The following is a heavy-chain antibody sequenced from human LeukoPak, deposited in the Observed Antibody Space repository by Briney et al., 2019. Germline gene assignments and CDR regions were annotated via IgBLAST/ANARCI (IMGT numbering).Heavy chain of an antibody. CDR1: GGSTSSTTYY. CDR3: ARAENAVTTPSSDY. D-gene: IGHD4-17*01. Sequence: SETLSLTCTVSGGSTSSTTYYWGWIRQPPGKDLEWIGSIYYSGSTYYTPSLKSRVTISVDTSKNQFSLKLSSVTAADTAVYYCARAENAVTTPSSDYWGQGTLVTVSS. V-gene: IGHV4-39*01. J-gene: IGHJ4*02. CDR2: IYYSGST.